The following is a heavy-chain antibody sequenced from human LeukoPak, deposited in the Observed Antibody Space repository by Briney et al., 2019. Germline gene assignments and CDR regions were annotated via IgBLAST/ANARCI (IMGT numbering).Heavy chain of an antibody. D-gene: IGHD5-24*01. CDR2: ISSSGSTI. J-gene: IGHJ4*02. V-gene: IGHV3-48*03. Sequence: PGGSLRLSCVASGFTFSSYEMNWVRQDPGKGLECVSYISSSGSTIYYADSVKGRFTISRDNAMKALYLQMNSLRVQDTAVYYCARYRDGYTYFDYWGQGTLVTVSS. CDR1: GFTFSSYE. CDR3: ARYRDGYTYFDY.